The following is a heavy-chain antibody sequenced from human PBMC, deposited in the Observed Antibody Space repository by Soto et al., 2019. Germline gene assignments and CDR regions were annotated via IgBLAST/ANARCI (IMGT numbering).Heavy chain of an antibody. CDR2: IYYSGST. Sequence: QVQLQESGPGLVKPSQTLSLTCTVSGGSISSGDYYWSWIRQPPGKGLEWIGYIYYSGSTYYNPSLKSRVTISVDTSKNQFSLKLSSVTAADTAVSYCARDQKGVDWTHAFDIWGQGTMVTVSS. D-gene: IGHD1-1*01. CDR3: ARDQKGVDWTHAFDI. J-gene: IGHJ3*02. CDR1: GGSISSGDYY. V-gene: IGHV4-30-4*01.